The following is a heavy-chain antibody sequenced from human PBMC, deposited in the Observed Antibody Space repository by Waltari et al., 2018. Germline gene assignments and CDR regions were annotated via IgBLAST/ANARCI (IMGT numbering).Heavy chain of an antibody. V-gene: IGHV3-23*04. Sequence: EVQLVESGGGLVQPGGSLRLSCAASGFTFSSYAMSWVRQAPGKGLEWVSAISGSVGSTYYAAFLKGRVTISRDNSKNTLYLQMNSLRAEDTAVYYCAKPGQPLRPYYYMDVWGKGTTVTVSS. J-gene: IGHJ6*03. CDR1: GFTFSSYA. D-gene: IGHD3-3*01. CDR2: ISGSVGST. CDR3: AKPGQPLRPYYYMDV.